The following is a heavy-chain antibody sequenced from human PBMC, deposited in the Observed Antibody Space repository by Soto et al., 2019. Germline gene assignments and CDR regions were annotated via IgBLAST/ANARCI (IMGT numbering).Heavy chain of an antibody. CDR1: GFTFDDYA. V-gene: IGHV3-9*01. J-gene: IGHJ4*02. CDR2: ISWNSGSI. Sequence: EVQLVESGGGLVQPGRSLRLSCAASGFTFDDYAMHWVRQAPGKGLEWVSGISWNSGSIGYADSVKGRFTISRDNAKNSLYLQMNSLRAEDTALYYCAKDRGYSSGWYLDYWGQGTLVTVSS. CDR3: AKDRGYSSGWYLDY. D-gene: IGHD6-19*01.